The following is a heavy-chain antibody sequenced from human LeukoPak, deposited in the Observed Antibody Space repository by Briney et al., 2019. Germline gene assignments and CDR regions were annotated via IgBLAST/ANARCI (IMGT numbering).Heavy chain of an antibody. V-gene: IGHV1-69*13. CDR3: ARGPPPYTEGDLFYYYGLDV. CDR1: GGSFSNYA. J-gene: IGHJ6*02. Sequence: SVKVSCKASGGSFSNYAISWVRQAPGQGLEWMGGIFPILSTTNYARKFQGRVTMTAGESTSTAYMELSSLRSDDTAVYYCARGPPPYTEGDLFYYYGLDVWGQGTTVTVSS. CDR2: IFPILSTT. D-gene: IGHD3-16*01.